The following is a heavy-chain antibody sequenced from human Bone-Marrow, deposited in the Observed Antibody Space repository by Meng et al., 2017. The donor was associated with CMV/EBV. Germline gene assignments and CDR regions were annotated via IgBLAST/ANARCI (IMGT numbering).Heavy chain of an antibody. CDR3: ARVTDFWSTPWGFDP. J-gene: IGHJ5*01. Sequence: ASVKVSCKASGYTFTGYYIHWVRQAPGQGLEWMGWVNAHSGATNYATNFQDRVTMTRDTSITTAYMDLSRLTSDDTAVYYCARVTDFWSTPWGFDPWGQGTLVTGSS. CDR2: VNAHSGAT. D-gene: IGHD3-3*01. CDR1: GYTFTGYY. V-gene: IGHV1-2*02.